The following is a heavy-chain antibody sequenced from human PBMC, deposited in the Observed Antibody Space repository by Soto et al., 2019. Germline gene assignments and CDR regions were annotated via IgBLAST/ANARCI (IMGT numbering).Heavy chain of an antibody. CDR3: AKDHVAGMVVAARAFDY. V-gene: IGHV3-30*18. J-gene: IGHJ4*02. D-gene: IGHD2-15*01. CDR2: ILCGRSNK. Sequence: PGGSLRLSCPPSAFTFSSYGMHWVRQAPGKGLEWVAVILCGRSNKYYADSVKGRFTISRDNSKNTLYLQMNSLRAEDTAVYYCAKDHVAGMVVAARAFDYWGQGTLVTVSS. CDR1: AFTFSSYG.